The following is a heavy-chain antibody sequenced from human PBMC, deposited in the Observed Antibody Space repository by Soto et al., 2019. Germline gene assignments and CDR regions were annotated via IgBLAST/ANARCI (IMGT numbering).Heavy chain of an antibody. CDR1: GGTFSSYT. J-gene: IGHJ5*02. D-gene: IGHD5-18*01. V-gene: IGHV1-69*02. Sequence: ASVKVSCKASGGTFSSYTISWVRQAPGQGLEWMGRIIPILGIANYAQKFQGRVTITADKSTSTAYMELSSLRSEDTAVYYCARFRHPRGYSYGYHENWFDPWGQGTLVTVSS. CDR2: IIPILGIA. CDR3: ARFRHPRGYSYGYHENWFDP.